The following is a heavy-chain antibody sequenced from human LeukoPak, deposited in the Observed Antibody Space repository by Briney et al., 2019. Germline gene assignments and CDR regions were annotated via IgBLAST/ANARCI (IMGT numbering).Heavy chain of an antibody. Sequence: SGTLSLTCAVSGGSISSSNWWSWVRQPPGKGLEWIGEIYHSGSTNYKPSLKSRVTISVDKSKDQFSLKLSSVTAADTAVYYCARGAVGYSYGSLWYWGQGTLVTVSS. CDR2: IYHSGST. D-gene: IGHD5-18*01. V-gene: IGHV4-4*02. CDR1: GGSISSSNW. J-gene: IGHJ4*02. CDR3: ARGAVGYSYGSLWY.